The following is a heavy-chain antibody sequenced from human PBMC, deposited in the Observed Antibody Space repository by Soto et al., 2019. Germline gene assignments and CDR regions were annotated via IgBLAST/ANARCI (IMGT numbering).Heavy chain of an antibody. V-gene: IGHV5-51*01. CDR3: ARQAARRFDYYYYYGMDV. J-gene: IGHJ6*02. CDR2: IYPGDSDT. CDR1: GYSFTSYW. D-gene: IGHD6-6*01. Sequence: GGSLKISCSGSGYSFTSYWIGWGRQMPWKGLEWMGIIYPGDSDTRYSPSFQGQVTISADKSISTAYLQWSSLKASDTAMYYCARQAARRFDYYYYYGMDVWGQGTTVTVSS.